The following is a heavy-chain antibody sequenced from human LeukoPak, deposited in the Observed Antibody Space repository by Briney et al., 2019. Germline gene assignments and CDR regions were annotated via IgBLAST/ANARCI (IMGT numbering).Heavy chain of an antibody. CDR2: IPASGPKT. CDR3: VKEASKTFGIYTADY. Sequence: GGSQRLSCAASGFTFSSSAMGWVRRAPQKGLEWVSAIPASGPKTYYTGSVRGRFTISRDNSKNTVYLQMQSLRAEDTAVYYCVKEASKTFGIYTADYWGQGTLVTVSS. CDR1: GFTFSSSA. V-gene: IGHV3-23*01. D-gene: IGHD3-16*01. J-gene: IGHJ4*02.